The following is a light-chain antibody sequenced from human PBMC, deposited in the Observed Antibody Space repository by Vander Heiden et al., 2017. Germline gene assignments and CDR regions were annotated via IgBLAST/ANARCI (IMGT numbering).Light chain of an antibody. Sequence: EIVLPQSPATLSLSPGERATLSCRASQSISADLAWYQQKPGQAPRLLIYDASNRATGIPARFSGSGSGTDFTLTISNLEPEDVAVYYCQQRNSWPRTFGQGTKVEI. J-gene: IGKJ2*01. CDR3: QQRNSWPRT. CDR2: DAS. V-gene: IGKV3-11*01. CDR1: QSISAD.